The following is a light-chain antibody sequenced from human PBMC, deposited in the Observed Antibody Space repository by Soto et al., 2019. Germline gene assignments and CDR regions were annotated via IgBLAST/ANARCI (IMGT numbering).Light chain of an antibody. V-gene: IGLV1-51*02. Sequence: QSVLTQPPSVSAAPGQKVTISCSGGSSNIGSNYVSWYQHLPGTAPKLLIYENNKRPPGIPDRFSGSKSGTSASLGIIGLQAGDEADYFCGTRDTSLNGGVLGGGTKLTVL. CDR2: ENN. J-gene: IGLJ3*02. CDR1: SSNIGSNY. CDR3: GTRDTSLNGGV.